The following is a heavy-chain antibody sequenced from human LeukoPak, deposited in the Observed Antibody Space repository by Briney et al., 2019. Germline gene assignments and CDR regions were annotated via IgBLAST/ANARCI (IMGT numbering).Heavy chain of an antibody. Sequence: GGSLRLSCAASGFAFNTYSMTWVRQAPGKGLEWVSYISGSGSPIYYADSVKGRFTASRDNAKNSLYLQMNSLRDEDTAVYYCATDYYSRNDFWGQGTLVTVSS. CDR3: ATDYYSRNDF. CDR2: ISGSGSPI. J-gene: IGHJ4*02. V-gene: IGHV3-48*02. CDR1: GFAFNTYS. D-gene: IGHD1-26*01.